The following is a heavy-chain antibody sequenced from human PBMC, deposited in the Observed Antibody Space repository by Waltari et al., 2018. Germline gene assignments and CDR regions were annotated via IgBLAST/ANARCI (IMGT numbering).Heavy chain of an antibody. V-gene: IGHV4-61*02. CDR1: GGSISSGSYY. CDR3: ARDPGWGSGYFDY. J-gene: IGHJ4*02. D-gene: IGHD7-27*01. Sequence: QVQLQESGPGLVKPSQTLSLTCTVSGGSISSGSYYWSWIRQPAGKGLEWIGRIYTSGSTNYNPSLKRRVTISVDTSKNQFSLKLSSVTAADTAVYYCARDPGWGSGYFDYWGQGTLVTVSS. CDR2: IYTSGST.